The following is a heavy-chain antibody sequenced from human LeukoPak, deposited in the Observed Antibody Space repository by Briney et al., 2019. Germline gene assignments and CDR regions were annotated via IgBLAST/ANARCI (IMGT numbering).Heavy chain of an antibody. CDR3: ARDTPRETYYDFWSGYYGIDY. Sequence: GGSLRLSCAASGFTFSSYSMNWVRQAPGKGLEWVSSISSSSSYIYYADSVKGRFTISRDNAKNSLYLQMNSLRAGDTAVYYCARDTPRETYYDFWSGYYGIDYWGQGTLVTVSS. J-gene: IGHJ4*02. CDR2: ISSSSSYI. D-gene: IGHD3-3*01. V-gene: IGHV3-21*01. CDR1: GFTFSSYS.